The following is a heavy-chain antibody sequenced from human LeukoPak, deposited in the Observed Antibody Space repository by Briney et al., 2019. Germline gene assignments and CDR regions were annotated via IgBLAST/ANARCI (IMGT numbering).Heavy chain of an antibody. CDR1: GLTFDDYG. D-gene: IGHD1-26*01. Sequence: GGPLRLSCVASGLTFDDYGMSWVRQAPGKGLEWVSGINWNGGTTTYADSVKDRFTISRDNAKNSLYLQMNSLRVEDTAFYYCARNSGANVYTYSFQYWGRGTLVTVSS. CDR3: ARNSGANVYTYSFQY. J-gene: IGHJ4*02. V-gene: IGHV3-20*04. CDR2: INWNGGTT.